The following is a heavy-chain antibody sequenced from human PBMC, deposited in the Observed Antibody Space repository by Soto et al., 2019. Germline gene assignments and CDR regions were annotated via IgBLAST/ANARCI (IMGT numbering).Heavy chain of an antibody. CDR2: IYHSGST. CDR3: AARGYDFWSGYYTPVGHWFDP. D-gene: IGHD3-3*01. J-gene: IGHJ5*02. Sequence: PSETLSLTCAVSGYSISSGYYWGWNRQPPGKELEWIGSIYHSGSTYYNPSLKSRVTISVDTSKNQFSLKLSSVTAADTAVYYCAARGYDFWSGYYTPVGHWFDPWGQGTLVTSPQ. CDR1: GYSISSGYY. V-gene: IGHV4-38-2*01.